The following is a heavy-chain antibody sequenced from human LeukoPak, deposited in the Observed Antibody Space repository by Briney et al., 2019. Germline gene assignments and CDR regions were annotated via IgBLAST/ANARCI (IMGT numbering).Heavy chain of an antibody. Sequence: QPGGSLRLSCAASGFTFDDYVMHWVRQAPGKGLEWVSLISWDGGSTYYADSVKGRFTISRDNSKNSLYLQMNSLRAEDTALYYCAKDNGRFWSCYVPLLDYWGQGTLVTVSS. CDR2: ISWDGGST. V-gene: IGHV3-43D*03. CDR3: AKDNGRFWSCYVPLLDY. CDR1: GFTFDDYV. J-gene: IGHJ4*02. D-gene: IGHD3-3*01.